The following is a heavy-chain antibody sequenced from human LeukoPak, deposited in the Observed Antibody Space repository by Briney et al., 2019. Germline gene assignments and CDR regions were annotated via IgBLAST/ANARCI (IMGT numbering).Heavy chain of an antibody. CDR1: GVTFSGSA. D-gene: IGHD2-2*01. Sequence: GSLRLSCAASGVTFSGSALQWVRQGFGKGLEWVGRFWRQAYSYATAYAASVKGRFTISRDDSKNTAYLQMNSLKTEDTAVYYCTYGGGSQVVGMPWGYYGMDVWGQGTTVTVSS. CDR3: TYGGGSQVVGMPWGYYGMDV. CDR2: FWRQAYSYAT. J-gene: IGHJ6*02. V-gene: IGHV3-73*01.